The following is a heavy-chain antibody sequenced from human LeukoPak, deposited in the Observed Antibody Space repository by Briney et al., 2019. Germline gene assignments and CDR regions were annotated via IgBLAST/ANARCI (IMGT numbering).Heavy chain of an antibody. CDR1: GYTFTSYD. CDR3: ARVGSSSWYSRFDP. D-gene: IGHD6-13*01. Sequence: ASVKVSCKASGYTFTSYDINWVRQATGQGLEWMGWMNPNSGNTGYAQKFQGRVTMTRNTSISTAYMELSSLRSEDMAVYYCARVGSSSWYSRFDPWGQGTLVTVSS. V-gene: IGHV1-8*01. CDR2: MNPNSGNT. J-gene: IGHJ5*02.